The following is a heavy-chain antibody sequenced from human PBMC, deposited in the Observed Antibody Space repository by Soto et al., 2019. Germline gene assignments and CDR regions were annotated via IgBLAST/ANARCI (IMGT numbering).Heavy chain of an antibody. J-gene: IGHJ6*02. V-gene: IGHV3-13*05. CDR2: IGAARDP. D-gene: IGHD5-18*01. CDR1: GFTFSNFD. Sequence: PGGSLRLSCATSGFTFSNFDMHWVRQVPGKGLEWVSAIGAARDPYYLGSVKGRFTISRENAKNSVYLQMNDLRAGDSAVYYCARADTVRLPRRADYYYAMGVCGQGTTVTVSS. CDR3: ARADTVRLPRRADYYYAMGV.